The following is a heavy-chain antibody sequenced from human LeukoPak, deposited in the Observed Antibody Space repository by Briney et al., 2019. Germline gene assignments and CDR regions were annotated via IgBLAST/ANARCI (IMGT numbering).Heavy chain of an antibody. CDR1: GFSFSDYS. V-gene: IGHV3-21*01. D-gene: IGHD3-16*01. J-gene: IGHJ4*02. Sequence: KPGGSLRLSCAASGFSFSDYSMNWVRQAPGKGLEWVSSITISSSIIYYADSVKGRFTISRDNAKTSLFLQMNSLRAEDTAVYYCARDLSDDYSLDYWGQGTLVSVSS. CDR3: ARDLSDDYSLDY. CDR2: ITISSSII.